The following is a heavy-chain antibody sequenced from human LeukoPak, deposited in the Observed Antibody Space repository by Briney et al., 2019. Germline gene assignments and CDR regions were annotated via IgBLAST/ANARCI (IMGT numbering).Heavy chain of an antibody. CDR3: ARTVKDIVVVVAADYYYYYMDV. V-gene: IGHV4-34*01. D-gene: IGHD2-15*01. CDR2: INHSGST. Sequence: SETLSLTCAVYGGSFSGYYWSWIRQPPGKGLEWIGEINHSGSTNYNPSLKSRVTISVDTSKNQFSLKLSSVTAADTAVYYCARTVKDIVVVVAADYYYYYMDVWGKGTTVTISS. CDR1: GGSFSGYY. J-gene: IGHJ6*03.